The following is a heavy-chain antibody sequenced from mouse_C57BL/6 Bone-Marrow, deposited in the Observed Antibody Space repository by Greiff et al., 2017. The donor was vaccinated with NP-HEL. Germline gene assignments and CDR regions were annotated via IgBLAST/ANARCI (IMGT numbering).Heavy chain of an antibody. CDR2: INPNNGGT. Sequence: EVQLQQSGPELVKPGASVKISCKASGYTFTDYYMNWVKQSHGKSLEWIGDINPNNGGTSYNQKFKGKATLTVDKSSSPAYMELRSLTSEDSAVYYCARVDYARGYFDYWGQGTTLTVSS. J-gene: IGHJ2*01. CDR3: ARVDYARGYFDY. V-gene: IGHV1-26*01. D-gene: IGHD2-4*01. CDR1: GYTFTDYY.